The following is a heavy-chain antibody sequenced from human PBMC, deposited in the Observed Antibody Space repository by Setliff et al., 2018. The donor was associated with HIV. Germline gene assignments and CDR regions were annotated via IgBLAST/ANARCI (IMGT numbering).Heavy chain of an antibody. J-gene: IGHJ4*01. CDR2: IDYSGSA. CDR3: AREGKTAMVTKYFDY. CDR1: GGSISSGGYY. Sequence: SETLSLTCTVSGGSISSGGYYWNWIRQHPGKGLEWIGYIDYSGSAFYNPSLKSRITISVDTSKNQFSLRMKSVTAADTAVYYCAREGKTAMVTKYFDYWGPGTVVTVSS. D-gene: IGHD5-18*01. V-gene: IGHV4-31*03.